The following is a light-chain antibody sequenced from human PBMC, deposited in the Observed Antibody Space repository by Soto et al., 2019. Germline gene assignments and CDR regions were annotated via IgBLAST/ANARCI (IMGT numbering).Light chain of an antibody. CDR3: QQSRT. J-gene: IGKJ1*01. Sequence: DIQMTQSPSTLAASVGDTVTITCRASQSISSWLAWYLHKPGKAPKLLIQKASSLESGVPSRFSGSRSGTEFTLTITSLQPDDFATYYCQQSRTFGQGTKVEIK. V-gene: IGKV1-5*03. CDR1: QSISSW. CDR2: KAS.